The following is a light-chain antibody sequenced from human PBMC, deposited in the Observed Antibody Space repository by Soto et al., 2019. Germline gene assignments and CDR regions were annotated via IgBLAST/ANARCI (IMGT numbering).Light chain of an antibody. CDR3: LLYYGGTVV. Sequence: QAVVTQEPSLTVSPGGTVTLTCASSTGAVTSGYYPNWFQQKPGQAPRTLIFHTTNKNSWTPARFSGSLLGGKAALTLSGVQPEDEADYYCLLYYGGTVVIGGGTKLTVL. V-gene: IGLV7-43*01. J-gene: IGLJ2*01. CDR1: TGAVTSGYY. CDR2: HTT.